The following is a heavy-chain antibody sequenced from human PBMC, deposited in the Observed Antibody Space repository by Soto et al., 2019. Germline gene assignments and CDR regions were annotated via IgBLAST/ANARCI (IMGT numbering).Heavy chain of an antibody. CDR1: GFTFSSYA. CDR2: ISGSGGST. D-gene: IGHD3-10*01. CDR3: AKDYRSSGGRIDY. V-gene: IGHV3-23*01. J-gene: IGHJ4*02. Sequence: EVQLLESGGGLVQPGGSLRLSCAASGFTFSSYAMSWVRQAPGKGLEWVSGISGSGGSTYYADSVKGRFTISRDNSKNTLYLQMNSLRAEDTALYSCAKDYRSSGGRIDYWGQGTLVTVSS.